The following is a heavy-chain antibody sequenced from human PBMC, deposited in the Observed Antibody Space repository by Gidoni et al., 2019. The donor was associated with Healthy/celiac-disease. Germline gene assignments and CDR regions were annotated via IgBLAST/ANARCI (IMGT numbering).Heavy chain of an antibody. D-gene: IGHD6-13*01. CDR1: RFSLSTARMG. V-gene: IGHV2-26*01. CDR2: IFSNDEK. Sequence: QVTLKESGPVLVKPTETLTLTCTVSRFSLSTARMGVSWIRQLPGKALEWLAHIFSNDEKYYSTSLKSRLTISKDNSKSKVVLTMTNMDPVDTATYYCARMSGSSWYYYYGMDVWGKGTTVTVSS. CDR3: ARMSGSSWYYYYGMDV. J-gene: IGHJ6*04.